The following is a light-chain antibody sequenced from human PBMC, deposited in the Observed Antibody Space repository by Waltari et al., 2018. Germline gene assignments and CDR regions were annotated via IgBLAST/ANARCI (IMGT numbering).Light chain of an antibody. CDR2: DVN. V-gene: IGLV2-14*03. J-gene: IGLJ2*01. CDR1: NSDIGGYNY. CDR3: SSYTSSSTLEV. Sequence: QSALTQPASVSGSPGQSITISCTGTNSDIGGYNYVSWYRQHPDNAPKLIVYDVNNRPSGVSNRFSGSKSGNTASLTISNLQAEDEADYYCSSYTSSSTLEVFGGGTKLTVL.